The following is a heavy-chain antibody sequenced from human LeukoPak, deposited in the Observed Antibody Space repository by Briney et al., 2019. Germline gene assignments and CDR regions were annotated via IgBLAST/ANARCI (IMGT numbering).Heavy chain of an antibody. CDR3: ARGGYCGGDCYINWFDP. Sequence: SETLSLTCTVSGGSISSGSYYWSWIRQPPGKGLEWIGYIYYSGSTNYNPSLKSRVTISVDTSKNQFSLKLSSVTAADTAVYYCARGGYCGGDCYINWFDPWGQGTLVTVSS. CDR1: GGSISSGSYY. D-gene: IGHD2-21*02. J-gene: IGHJ5*02. V-gene: IGHV4-61*01. CDR2: IYYSGST.